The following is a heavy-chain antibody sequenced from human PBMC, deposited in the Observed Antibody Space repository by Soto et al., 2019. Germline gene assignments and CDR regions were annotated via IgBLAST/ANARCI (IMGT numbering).Heavy chain of an antibody. J-gene: IGHJ4*02. CDR3: AWMRAQYYYGSGSSPLPLDY. V-gene: IGHV1-69*13. CDR2: IIPIFGTA. D-gene: IGHD3-10*01. CDR1: GGTFSSYA. Sequence: ASVKVSCKASGGTFSSYAISWVRQAPGQGLEWMGGIIPIFGTANYAQKFQGRVTITADESTSTAYMELSSLRSEDTAVYYCAWMRAQYYYGSGSSPLPLDYWGQGALVTVSS.